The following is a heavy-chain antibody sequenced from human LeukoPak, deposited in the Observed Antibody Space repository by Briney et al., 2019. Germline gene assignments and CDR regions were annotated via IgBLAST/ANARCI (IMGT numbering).Heavy chain of an antibody. D-gene: IGHD3-10*01. V-gene: IGHV5-51*01. J-gene: IGHJ4*02. Sequence: GESLKISCQASGYSFTSYWLGWVRPTPEKGLELIGILYPDDSRTRYSPSFQGQVTMSVDKSITTAYLQWSSLKASDTAIYYCARWYVRGDPFGFDSWGQGTLVTVSS. CDR2: LYPDDSRT. CDR1: GYSFTSYW. CDR3: ARWYVRGDPFGFDS.